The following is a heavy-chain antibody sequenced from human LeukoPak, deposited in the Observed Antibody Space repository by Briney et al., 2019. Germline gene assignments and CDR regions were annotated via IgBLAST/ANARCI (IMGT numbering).Heavy chain of an antibody. J-gene: IGHJ6*02. V-gene: IGHV1-69*13. CDR1: GGTFSSCA. CDR2: IIPIFGTA. Sequence: ASVKVSCKASGGTFSSCAISWVRQAPGQGLEWMGGIIPIFGTANYAQKFQGRVTITADESTSTAYMELSSLRSEDTAVYYCASGIVVVPAAIFLYYYGMDVWGQGTTVTVSS. D-gene: IGHD2-2*02. CDR3: ASGIVVVPAAIFLYYYGMDV.